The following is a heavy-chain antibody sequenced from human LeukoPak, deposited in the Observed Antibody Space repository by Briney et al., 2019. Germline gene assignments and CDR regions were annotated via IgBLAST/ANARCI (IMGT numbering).Heavy chain of an antibody. CDR1: GFTFSSYG. D-gene: IGHD6-6*01. Sequence: PGGSLRLSCAASGFTFSSYGMHWVRQAPGKGLEWVAVIWYGGSNKYYADSVKGRFTISRDNSKNTLYLQMNSLRAEDTAVYYCVFFEYSRSGRVDWGQGTLVTVSS. CDR2: IWYGGSNK. J-gene: IGHJ4*02. CDR3: VFFEYSRSGRVD. V-gene: IGHV3-33*08.